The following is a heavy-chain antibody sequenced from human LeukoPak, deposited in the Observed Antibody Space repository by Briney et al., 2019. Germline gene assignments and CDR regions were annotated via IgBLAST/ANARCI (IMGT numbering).Heavy chain of an antibody. CDR1: GYTFTGYY. Sequence: GASVKVSCKASGYTFTGYYMHWVRQAPGQGLEWMGWINPNSGGTNYAQKFQGRVTITRNTSISTAYMELSSLRSEDTAVYYCARGVYYYDSSGYYYPDYWGQGTLVTVSS. J-gene: IGHJ4*02. CDR2: INPNSGGT. CDR3: ARGVYYYDSSGYYYPDY. V-gene: IGHV1-2*02. D-gene: IGHD3-22*01.